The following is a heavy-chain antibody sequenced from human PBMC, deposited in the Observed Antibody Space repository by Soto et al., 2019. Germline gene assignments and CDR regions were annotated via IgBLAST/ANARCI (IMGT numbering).Heavy chain of an antibody. J-gene: IGHJ4*02. CDR2: ISSSSSYI. CDR1: GFTFRSYS. D-gene: IGHD3-22*01. V-gene: IGHV3-21*01. CDR3: ARVDDSSGYYYQFDY. Sequence: GGSLRLSCGASGFTFRSYSMHWVRQAPGKGLVWVSSISSSSSYIYYADSVKGRFTISRDNAKNSLYLQMNSLRAEDTAVYYCARVDDSSGYYYQFDYWGQGTLVTVSS.